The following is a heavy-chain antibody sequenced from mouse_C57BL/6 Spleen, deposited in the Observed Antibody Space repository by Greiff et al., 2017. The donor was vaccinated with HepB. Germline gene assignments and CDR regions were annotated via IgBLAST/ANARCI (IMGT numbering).Heavy chain of an antibody. D-gene: IGHD1-1*01. J-gene: IGHJ3*01. CDR1: GFSLTSYG. Sequence: VKLVESGPGLVAPSQSLSITCTVSGFSLTSYGVHWVRQPPGKGLEWLVVIWSDGSTTYNSALKSRLSISKDNSKSQVFLKMNSLQTDDTAMYYCARHEGYYGSSWFAYWGQGTLVTVSA. V-gene: IGHV2-6-1*01. CDR2: IWSDGST. CDR3: ARHEGYYGSSWFAY.